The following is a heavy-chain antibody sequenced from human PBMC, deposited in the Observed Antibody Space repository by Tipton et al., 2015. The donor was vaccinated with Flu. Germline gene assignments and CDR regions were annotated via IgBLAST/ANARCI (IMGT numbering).Heavy chain of an antibody. Sequence: QSGAEVKKPGASVKVSCKASGYTFTSYYMHWVRQAPGQGLEWMGIINPSGGSTSYAQKFQGRVTMTRDTSTSTVYMELSSLRSEDTAVYYWARGTGITMVRVVIITQFDYWGQGTLVTVSS. D-gene: IGHD3-10*01. J-gene: IGHJ4*02. CDR2: INPSGGST. CDR1: GYTFTSYY. V-gene: IGHV1-46*01. CDR3: ARGTGITMVRVVIITQFDY.